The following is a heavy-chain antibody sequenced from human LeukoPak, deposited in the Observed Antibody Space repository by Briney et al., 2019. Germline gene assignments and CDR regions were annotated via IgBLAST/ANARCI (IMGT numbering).Heavy chain of an antibody. D-gene: IGHD6-13*01. CDR2: IHPSGSP. J-gene: IGHJ4*02. V-gene: IGHV4-34*01. Sequence: SETLSLSCGVYGGSFSGYYLTWIRQPPGKGLEWIGEIHPSGSPNYNPSLKSRVTISVDTSKNQFSLRMSSLTAADTAVYYCARALAAAGKPDFDYWGQGTLVTVSS. CDR3: ARALAAAGKPDFDY. CDR1: GGSFSGYY.